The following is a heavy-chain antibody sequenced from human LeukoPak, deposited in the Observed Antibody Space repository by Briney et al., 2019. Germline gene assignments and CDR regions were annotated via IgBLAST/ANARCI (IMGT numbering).Heavy chain of an antibody. CDR2: ISSSSSYI. Sequence: GGSLRLSCAASGFTFSSYSMNWVRQAPGKGLEWVSSISSSSSYIYYADSVKGRFTISRDNAKNSLYLQMNSLRAEDTAVYYCARMGGIQAATPRRMWFDPWGQGTLVTVSS. CDR1: GFTFSSYS. CDR3: ARMGGIQAATPRRMWFDP. V-gene: IGHV3-21*01. D-gene: IGHD6-25*01. J-gene: IGHJ5*02.